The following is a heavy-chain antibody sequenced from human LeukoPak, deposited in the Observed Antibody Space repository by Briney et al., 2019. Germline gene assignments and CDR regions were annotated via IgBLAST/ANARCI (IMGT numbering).Heavy chain of an antibody. CDR1: GYTFTSYG. Sequence: GASVKVSCKASGYTFTSYGISWVRQAPGQGLEWMGWISAYNGNTNYAQKLQGRVTMTTDTSTSTDYMELRSLRSDDTAVYYCARVYYDFWGGYEYDAFDIWGQGTMVTVSS. J-gene: IGHJ3*02. CDR3: ARVYYDFWGGYEYDAFDI. CDR2: ISAYNGNT. D-gene: IGHD3-3*01. V-gene: IGHV1-18*01.